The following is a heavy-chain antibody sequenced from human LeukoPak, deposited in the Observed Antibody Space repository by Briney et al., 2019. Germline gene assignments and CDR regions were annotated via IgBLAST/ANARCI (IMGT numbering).Heavy chain of an antibody. CDR2: MYTSGIT. CDR3: AKGAALYYFDW. CDR1: GVSISSGGYY. J-gene: IGHJ4*02. Sequence: SQTLSLTCTVSGVSISSGGYYWSWIRQPAGKGLEWIGRMYTSGITNYNPSLGSRVTISLDTSENKFSLKLSSVTAADTAVYYCAKGAALYYFDWWGQGTLVTVSS. V-gene: IGHV4-61*02. D-gene: IGHD6-13*01.